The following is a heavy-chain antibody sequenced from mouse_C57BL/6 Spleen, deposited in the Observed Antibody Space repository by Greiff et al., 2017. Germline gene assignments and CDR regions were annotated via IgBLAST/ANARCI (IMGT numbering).Heavy chain of an antibody. CDR1: GYTFTDYN. J-gene: IGHJ4*01. CDR2: INPNNGGT. Sequence: EVQLQQSGPELVKPGASVKMSCKASGYTFTDYNMHWVKQSHGKSLEWIGNINPNNGGTSYNQKFKGKATLTVNKSSSTAYMELRSLTSEDSAVYCCARSSYVNYAMDYWGQGTSVTVSS. V-gene: IGHV1-22*01. CDR3: ARSSYVNYAMDY. D-gene: IGHD1-1*01.